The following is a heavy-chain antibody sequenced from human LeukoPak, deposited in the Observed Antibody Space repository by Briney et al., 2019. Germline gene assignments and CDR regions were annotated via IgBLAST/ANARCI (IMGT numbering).Heavy chain of an antibody. Sequence: PSKTLSLTCTVSGGSISSGGYYWSWIRQHPGKGLEWIGYIYYSGSTYYNPSLKSRVTISVDTSKNQFSLKLSSVTAADTAVYYCAREVAATIDYWGQGTLVTVSS. CDR2: IYYSGST. J-gene: IGHJ4*02. CDR1: GGSISSGGYY. D-gene: IGHD2-15*01. CDR3: AREVAATIDY. V-gene: IGHV4-31*03.